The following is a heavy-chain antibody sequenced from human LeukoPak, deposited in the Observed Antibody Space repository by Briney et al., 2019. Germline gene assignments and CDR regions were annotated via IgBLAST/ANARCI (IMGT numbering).Heavy chain of an antibody. V-gene: IGHV3-21*01. CDR1: GFTFSSYE. J-gene: IGHJ4*02. D-gene: IGHD5-18*01. Sequence: GGSLRLSCAASGFTFSSYEMNWVRQAPGKGLEWVSSISSSSSYIYYADSVKGRFTISRDNAKNSLYLQMNSLRAEDTAVYYCARGRRDTAMVSDYWGQGTLVTVSS. CDR2: ISSSSSYI. CDR3: ARGRRDTAMVSDY.